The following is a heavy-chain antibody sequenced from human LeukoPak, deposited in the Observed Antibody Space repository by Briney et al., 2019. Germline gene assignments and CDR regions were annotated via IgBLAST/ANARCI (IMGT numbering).Heavy chain of an antibody. D-gene: IGHD3-10*01. Sequence: PSETLSLTCTVSGGSISSNSYYWGWIRQPPGKGLEWIGSIYYSGSTYYNPSLKSRVTISVDTSKNQFSLKLSSVTAADTAVYYCARTRYYYNSRSYGAPYYFDYWAREPWSPSPQ. V-gene: IGHV4-39*01. J-gene: IGHJ4*02. CDR3: ARTRYYYNSRSYGAPYYFDY. CDR1: GGSISSNSYY. CDR2: IYYSGST.